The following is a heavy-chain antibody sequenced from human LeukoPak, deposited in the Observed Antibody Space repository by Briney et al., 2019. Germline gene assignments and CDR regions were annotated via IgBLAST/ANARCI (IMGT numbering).Heavy chain of an antibody. J-gene: IGHJ4*02. Sequence: ASVKVSCKASGGTFSSYAISWVRQAPGQGLEWMRGMNPNSGNTGYAQKFQGRVTMTRNTSISTAYMELSSLRSEDTAVYYCARGLPSIVGAYDYWGQGTLVTVSS. CDR1: GGTFSSYA. V-gene: IGHV1-8*02. CDR2: MNPNSGNT. CDR3: ARGLPSIVGAYDY. D-gene: IGHD1-26*01.